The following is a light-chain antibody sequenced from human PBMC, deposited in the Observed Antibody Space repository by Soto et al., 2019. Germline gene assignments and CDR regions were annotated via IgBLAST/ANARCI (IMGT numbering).Light chain of an antibody. Sequence: EIVLTQSPGTLSLSPGERATLSCRASQSVSSNNLAWYQQRPGQAPRVVIYGASTRATGIPERFSGSGSGTDFTLTISRLXXXXXXXYYCQQYGRSPFTFGPGTKVDXK. CDR3: QQYGRSPFT. CDR2: GAS. V-gene: IGKV3-20*01. CDR1: QSVSSNN. J-gene: IGKJ3*01.